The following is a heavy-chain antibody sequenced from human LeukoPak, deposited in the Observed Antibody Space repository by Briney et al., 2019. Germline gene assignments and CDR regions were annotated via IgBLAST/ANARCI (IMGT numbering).Heavy chain of an antibody. CDR1: GFTFSTYA. V-gene: IGHV3-21*01. D-gene: IGHD1-1*01. CDR3: ASGIRERGFDY. CDR2: INPSGSTI. J-gene: IGHJ4*02. Sequence: GGSLRLSCAASGFTFSTYAMNWVRQAPGRGLEWVSSINPSGSTIFYADSVKGRFTISRDNAKNSLYLQMNSLRAEDTALYFCASGIRERGFDYWGQGTLVTVSS.